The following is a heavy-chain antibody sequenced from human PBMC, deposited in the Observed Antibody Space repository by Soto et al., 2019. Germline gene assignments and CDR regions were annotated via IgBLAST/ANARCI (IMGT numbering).Heavy chain of an antibody. Sequence: PGGSLRLSCTASGFSFSSYTMNWVRQAPGKGLQWVASITNRGTHTYSADSVKGRFTISRDNDKNSLYLQMNNLRAEDTATYYCTRAHEVAWFDSWGLGTLVTVSS. CDR3: TRAHEVAWFDS. J-gene: IGHJ5*01. V-gene: IGHV3-21*06. CDR1: GFSFSSYT. CDR2: ITNRGTHT. D-gene: IGHD2-15*01.